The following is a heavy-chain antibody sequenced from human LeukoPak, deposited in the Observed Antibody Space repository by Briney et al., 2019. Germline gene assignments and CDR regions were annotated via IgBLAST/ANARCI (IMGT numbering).Heavy chain of an antibody. D-gene: IGHD6-13*01. V-gene: IGHV3-13*01. Sequence: PGGSPRLSCAASGFTFSSYDMHWVRQATGKGLEWVSAIGTAGGTYYPGSVKGRFTISRENAKNSLYLQMNSLRAEDTAVYYCARGYSSSWLDFDYWGQGTLVTVSS. CDR1: GFTFSSYD. CDR3: ARGYSSSWLDFDY. CDR2: IGTAGGT. J-gene: IGHJ4*02.